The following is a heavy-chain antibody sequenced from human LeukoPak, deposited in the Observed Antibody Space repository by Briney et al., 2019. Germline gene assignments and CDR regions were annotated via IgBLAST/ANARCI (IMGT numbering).Heavy chain of an antibody. CDR3: ARGPTVITFNAFDV. V-gene: IGHV3-64*01. CDR2: ISSNGIYT. D-gene: IGHD4-17*01. Sequence: PGGSLRLSCAASGFTFSDYGMYWVRQAPGKGLEHVSGISSNGIYTYYANSVKGRFTISRDNPKNTLSLQMGSLRAEDMAVYYCARGPTVITFNAFDVWGQGTMVTVSS. J-gene: IGHJ3*01. CDR1: GFTFSDYG.